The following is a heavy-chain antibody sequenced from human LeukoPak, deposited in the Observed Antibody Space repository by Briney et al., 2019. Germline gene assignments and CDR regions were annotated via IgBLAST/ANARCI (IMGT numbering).Heavy chain of an antibody. CDR3: ARDLIGLYSSGWSDY. Sequence: PGGSLRLSCAASGFTFSSYGMHWVRQAPGKGLEWVAVIWYDGSNKYYADSVKGRFTISRDNSKNTLYLQMNSLRAEDTAVYYCARDLIGLYSSGWSDYWGQGTLVTVSS. CDR2: IWYDGSNK. CDR1: GFTFSSYG. D-gene: IGHD6-19*01. V-gene: IGHV3-33*01. J-gene: IGHJ4*02.